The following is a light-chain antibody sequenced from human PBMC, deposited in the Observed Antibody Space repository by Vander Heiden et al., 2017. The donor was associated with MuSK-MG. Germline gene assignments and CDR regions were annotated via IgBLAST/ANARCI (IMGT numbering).Light chain of an antibody. CDR1: QIISSD. Sequence: EIVLTQFPATLSVSPGERVPLSCRARQIISSDLAWYQQKPGQAPRLLISGASTRATGVPARFSGSGSGTYFTLTISSLQSEDFAVYYCQQYDTWPYTFGQGTKLEIK. CDR3: QQYDTWPYT. J-gene: IGKJ2*01. CDR2: GAS. V-gene: IGKV3D-15*01.